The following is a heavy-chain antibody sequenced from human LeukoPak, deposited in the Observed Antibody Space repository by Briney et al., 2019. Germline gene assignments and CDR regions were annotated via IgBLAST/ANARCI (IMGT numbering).Heavy chain of an antibody. D-gene: IGHD6-13*01. CDR2: ISSSGSTI. CDR1: GFTFSSYE. CDR3: ASERAYSSPV. J-gene: IGHJ6*04. Sequence: PGGSLRLSCAASGFTFSSYEMNWVRQAPGKGLEWVSYISSSGSTIYYADSVKGRFTISRDNAKNSLYLQMNSLRAEDTAVYYCASERAYSSPVWGKGTTVTVSS. V-gene: IGHV3-48*03.